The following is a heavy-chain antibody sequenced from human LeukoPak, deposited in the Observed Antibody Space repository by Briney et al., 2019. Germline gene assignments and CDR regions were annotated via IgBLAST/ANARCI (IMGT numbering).Heavy chain of an antibody. CDR3: ARHVRGSYKFFDY. D-gene: IGHD1-26*01. CDR2: IYYSGST. V-gene: IGHV4-59*08. Sequence: SETLSLTCTVSGGSISSYYWSWIRQPPGKGLEWIGYIYYSGSTNYNPSLKSRVTISVDTSKNQFSLKLSSVTAAGTAVYYCARHVRGSYKFFDYWGQGTLVTASS. J-gene: IGHJ4*02. CDR1: GGSISSYY.